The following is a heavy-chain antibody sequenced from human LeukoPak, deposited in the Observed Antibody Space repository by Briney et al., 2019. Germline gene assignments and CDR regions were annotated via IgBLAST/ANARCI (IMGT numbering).Heavy chain of an antibody. J-gene: IGHJ4*02. CDR1: GGSISSYY. CDR2: IYHSGST. V-gene: IGHV4-59*08. Sequence: SETLSLTCTVSGGSISSYYWSWIRQPPGKGLEWIGYIYHSGSTKYNPSLKSRVTISVDTSKNQFSLRLSSVTAADTAVYYCARQLYDSSGYPFDYWGQGTLVTVSS. D-gene: IGHD3-22*01. CDR3: ARQLYDSSGYPFDY.